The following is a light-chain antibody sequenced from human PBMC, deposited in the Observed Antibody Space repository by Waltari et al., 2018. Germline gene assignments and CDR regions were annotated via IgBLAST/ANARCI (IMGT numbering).Light chain of an antibody. J-gene: IGKJ4*01. Sequence: EIVLTQSPCTLSLSPGDRATLSCRASQTVSTIALSWYQQKPGQAPRVLIYSTYNRATGIPDRFSGSGSGTDFTLTINRLAPEDFAMYYCQQYDGIVVTFGGGTKVEI. CDR1: QTVSTIA. CDR3: QQYDGIVVT. V-gene: IGKV3-20*01. CDR2: STY.